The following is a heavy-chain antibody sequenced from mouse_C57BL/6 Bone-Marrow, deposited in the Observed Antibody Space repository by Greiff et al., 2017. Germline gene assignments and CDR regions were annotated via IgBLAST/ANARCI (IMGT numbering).Heavy chain of an antibody. D-gene: IGHD2-5*01. J-gene: IGHJ2*01. V-gene: IGHV1-4*01. Sequence: QVQLKQSGAELARPGASVKMSCKASGYTFTSYTMHWVKQRPGQGLEWIGYINPSSGYTKYNQKFKDKATLTADKSSSTAYMQLSSLTSEDSAVYYCARGPTIVTTYYFDYWGQGTTLTVSS. CDR3: ARGPTIVTTYYFDY. CDR2: INPSSGYT. CDR1: GYTFTSYT.